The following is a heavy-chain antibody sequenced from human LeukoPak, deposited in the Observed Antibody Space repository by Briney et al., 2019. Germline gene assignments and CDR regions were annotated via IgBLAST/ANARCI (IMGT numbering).Heavy chain of an antibody. CDR3: ARTYDSSGYYYNDAFDI. CDR2: IYYSGST. CDR1: GGSISSGDYY. V-gene: IGHV4-30-4*01. J-gene: IGHJ3*02. D-gene: IGHD3-22*01. Sequence: SETLPLTCTVSGGSISSGDYYWSWIRQPPGKGLEWIGYIYYSGSTYYNPSLKSRVTISVDTSKNQFSLKLSSVTAADTAAYYCARTYDSSGYYYNDAFDIWGQGTMVTVSS.